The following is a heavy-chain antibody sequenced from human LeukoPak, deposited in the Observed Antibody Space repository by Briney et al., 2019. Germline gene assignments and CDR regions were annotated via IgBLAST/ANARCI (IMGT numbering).Heavy chain of an antibody. CDR1: GFTFSSKW. Sequence: AGGSLRLSCAASGFTFSSKWMSWVRQAPGKGLEWVGNIKQDGSEKYYVDSVKGRFTIYRDNAKNSLYLQMNSLRAEDTAVYYCARDQVFSSSWLDYWGQGTLVTVSS. V-gene: IGHV3-7*01. D-gene: IGHD6-13*01. J-gene: IGHJ4*02. CDR2: IKQDGSEK. CDR3: ARDQVFSSSWLDY.